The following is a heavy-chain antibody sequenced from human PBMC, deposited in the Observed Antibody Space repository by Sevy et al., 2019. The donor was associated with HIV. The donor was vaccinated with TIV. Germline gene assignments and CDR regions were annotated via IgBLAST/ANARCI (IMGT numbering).Heavy chain of an antibody. V-gene: IGHV3-30*04. D-gene: IGHD2-2*01. CDR1: GFTFSSYA. CDR3: ARVVGCSSTSCYARPHWFDP. Sequence: GGSLRLSCAASGFTFSSYAMHWVRQAPGKGLEWVAVISYDGSNKCYADSVKGRFTISRDNSKNTLYLQMNSLRAEDTAVYYCARVVGCSSTSCYARPHWFDPWGQGTLVTVSS. CDR2: ISYDGSNK. J-gene: IGHJ5*02.